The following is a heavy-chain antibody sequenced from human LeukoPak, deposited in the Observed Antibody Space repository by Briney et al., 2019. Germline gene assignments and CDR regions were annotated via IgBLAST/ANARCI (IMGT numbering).Heavy chain of an antibody. V-gene: IGHV4-34*01. CDR3: ARGASSSGSHRGSFDY. D-gene: IGHD3-22*01. Sequence: ETLSLTCAVYGGSFSGYYWSWIRQPPGKGLEWIGEINHSGSTNYNQSLKNRVTISVDTSKNQFSLKLSSVTAADTAVYYCARGASSSGSHRGSFDYWGQGTLVTVSS. J-gene: IGHJ4*02. CDR2: INHSGST. CDR1: GGSFSGYY.